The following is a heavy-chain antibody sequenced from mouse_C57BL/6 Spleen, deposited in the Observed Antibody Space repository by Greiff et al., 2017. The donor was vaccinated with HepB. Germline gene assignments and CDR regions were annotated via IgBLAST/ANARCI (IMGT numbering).Heavy chain of an antibody. CDR1: GYTFTSYW. V-gene: IGHV1-52*01. J-gene: IGHJ4*01. CDR2: IDPSDSET. Sequence: QVQLQQPGAELVRPGSSVKLSCKASGYTFTSYWMHWVKQRPIQGLEWIGNIDPSDSETHYNQKFKDKATLTVDNSSSTAYMQLSSLTSEDSAVYYCARSSGTSYAMDYWGQGTSVTVSS. CDR3: ARSSGTSYAMDY. D-gene: IGHD4-1*01.